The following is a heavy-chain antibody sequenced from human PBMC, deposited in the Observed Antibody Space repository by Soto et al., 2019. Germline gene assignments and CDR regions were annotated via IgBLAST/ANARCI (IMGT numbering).Heavy chain of an antibody. J-gene: IGHJ3*02. CDR1: GFTFSSYA. V-gene: IGHV3-23*01. CDR3: AKSSLYYYGSGRYLPRSGLNACAI. Sequence: EVQLFESGGGLVQPGGSLRLSCAASGFTFSSYAMSWVRQAPGKGLEWVSAISGSGGSTYYADSVKGRFTISRDNSKNTQYLQMHSLGAEDTAVYYCAKSSLYYYGSGRYLPRSGLNACAIWGPGTMVTVSS. CDR2: ISGSGGST. D-gene: IGHD3-10*01.